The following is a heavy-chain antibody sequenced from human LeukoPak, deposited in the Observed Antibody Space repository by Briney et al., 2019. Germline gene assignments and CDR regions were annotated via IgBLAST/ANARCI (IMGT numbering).Heavy chain of an antibody. J-gene: IGHJ5*02. V-gene: IGHV1-2*06. D-gene: IGHD3-22*01. CDR1: GYTFTGYY. Sequence: ASVKVSCKASGYTFTGYYMHWVRQAPGQGLEWMGRINPNSGGTNYAQKFQGRVTMTRDTSISTAYMELSRLRSDDTAVYYCARGGRYYDSSGYYYPWGQGTLVTVSS. CDR2: INPNSGGT. CDR3: ARGGRYYDSSGYYYP.